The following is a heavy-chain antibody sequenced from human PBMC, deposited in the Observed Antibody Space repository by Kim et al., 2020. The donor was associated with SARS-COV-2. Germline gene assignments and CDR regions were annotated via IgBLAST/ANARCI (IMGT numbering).Heavy chain of an antibody. V-gene: IGHV3-9*01. Sequence: GGSLRLSCAASGFTFGDYAMHWVRQAPGKGLEWVSGISWNSGSIGYADSVKGRFTISRDNAKNSLYLQMNSLRAEDTALYYCAKEGDSGSSIPWKKYYYYGMDVWGQGTTVTVSS. CDR1: GFTFGDYA. CDR2: ISWNSGSI. J-gene: IGHJ6*02. CDR3: AKEGDSGSSIPWKKYYYYGMDV. D-gene: IGHD1-26*01.